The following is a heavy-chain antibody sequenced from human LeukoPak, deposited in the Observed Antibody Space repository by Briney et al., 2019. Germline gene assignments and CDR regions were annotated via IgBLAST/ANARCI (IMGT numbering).Heavy chain of an antibody. CDR3: ARVLSGSYYGVDY. Sequence: KPSETLSLTCAVYGGSFSGYYWSWIRQPAGKGLEWIGRIYTSGSTNYNPSLKSRVTISVDTSKNQFSLKLSSVTAADTAVYYCARVLSGSYYGVDYWGQGTLVTASS. CDR1: GGSFSGYY. V-gene: IGHV4-59*10. D-gene: IGHD1-26*01. J-gene: IGHJ4*02. CDR2: IYTSGST.